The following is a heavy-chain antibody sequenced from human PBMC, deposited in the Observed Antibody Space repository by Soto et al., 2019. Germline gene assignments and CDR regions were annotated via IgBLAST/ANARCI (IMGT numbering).Heavy chain of an antibody. CDR2: ISYDGSNK. Sequence: QVQLVESGGGVVQPGRSSSLSCADSGFTFSSYGMHWVRQAPGKGLAWVAFISYDGSNKYYPDSVKGRFTISRDNSKNSLYLRMNSLGGEDTAVYYCAKERGGGEAGTFFVVVCYFDYCSQGSLVTVSS. J-gene: IGHJ4*02. V-gene: IGHV3-30*18. D-gene: IGHD6-19*01. CDR1: GFTFSSYG. CDR3: AKERGGGEAGTFFVVVCYFDY.